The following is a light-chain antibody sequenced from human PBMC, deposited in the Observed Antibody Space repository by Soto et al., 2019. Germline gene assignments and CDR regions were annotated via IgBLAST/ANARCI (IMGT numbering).Light chain of an antibody. CDR1: SSNIGSNT. CDR2: NNN. J-gene: IGLJ1*01. CDR3: AAWDDSLNALV. V-gene: IGLV1-44*01. Sequence: QPVLTQPPSASGTPGQRVTISCSGSSSNIGSNTVNWYQQLPGTAPKLLIYNNNQRPSGVPDRFSGSKSGTSASLAISGLQSEDEADYYCAAWDDSLNALVFGTGIKVTVL.